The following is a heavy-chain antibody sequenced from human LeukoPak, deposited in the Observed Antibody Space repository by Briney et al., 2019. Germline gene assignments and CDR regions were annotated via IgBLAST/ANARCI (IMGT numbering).Heavy chain of an antibody. V-gene: IGHV4-59*08. Sequence: SETLPLTCSVSGGSITTYYWHWIRQPPGKGLEWIGCIFYNGSTNYIPSLESRVTISVDTSKKQFSLKLSSVTAADTAVYYCAIDRGSYFGGQFYYGIDVWGQGTTVTVSS. CDR2: IFYNGST. CDR1: GGSITTYY. CDR3: AIDRGSYFGGQFYYGIDV. J-gene: IGHJ6*02. D-gene: IGHD3-16*01.